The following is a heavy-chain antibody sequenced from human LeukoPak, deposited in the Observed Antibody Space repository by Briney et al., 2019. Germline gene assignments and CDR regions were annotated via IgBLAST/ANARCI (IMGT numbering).Heavy chain of an antibody. CDR3: ARGRVGLHNRFDP. CDR1: GYTFTGYY. CDR2: INPNSGGT. V-gene: IGHV1-2*02. J-gene: IGHJ5*02. Sequence: ASVKVSCKASGYTFTGYYMHWVRQAPGQGLEWMGWINPNSGGTNYAQKFQGRVTMTRDTSISTAYMELSRLRSDDTAVYYCARGRVGLHNRFDPWGQGTLVTVSS. D-gene: IGHD5-24*01.